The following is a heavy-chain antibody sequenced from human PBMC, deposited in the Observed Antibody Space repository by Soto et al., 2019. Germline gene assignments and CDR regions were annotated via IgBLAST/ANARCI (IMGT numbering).Heavy chain of an antibody. Sequence: EASVKVSCKASGXTFTSYAMHWVRQAPGQRLEWMGWINAGNGNTKYSQKFQGRVTITRDTSASTAYMELSSLRSEDTAVYYCARGPRIGWNYFWFDPWGQGTLVTVSS. V-gene: IGHV1-3*01. D-gene: IGHD1-7*01. CDR3: ARGPRIGWNYFWFDP. CDR2: INAGNGNT. J-gene: IGHJ5*02. CDR1: GXTFTSYA.